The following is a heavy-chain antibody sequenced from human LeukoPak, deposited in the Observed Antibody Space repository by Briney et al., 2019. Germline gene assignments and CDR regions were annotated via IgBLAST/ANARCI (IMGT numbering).Heavy chain of an antibody. CDR1: GYTFTSYY. J-gene: IGHJ4*02. V-gene: IGHV1-46*01. D-gene: IGHD3-22*01. CDR2: INPSGGST. Sequence: GASVKVSCKASGYTFTSYYMHWVRQAPGQGLEWMGIINPSGGSTSYAQKFQGRVTMTRDMSTSTVYMELSSLRSEDTAVCYCAGDRQGVYYDSSGYGSGYWGQGTLVTVSS. CDR3: AGDRQGVYYDSSGYGSGY.